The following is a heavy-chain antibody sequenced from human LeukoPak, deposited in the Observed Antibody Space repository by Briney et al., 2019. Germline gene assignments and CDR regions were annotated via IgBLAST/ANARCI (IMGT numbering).Heavy chain of an antibody. J-gene: IGHJ4*02. Sequence: SVKVSCKASGGTFSSYAVSWVRQAPGQGLEWMGGIIPIFGTANYAQKFQGRATITADESTSTAYMELSSLRSEDTAVYYCARGDYYDSSGYYPLDYWGQGTLVTVSS. CDR2: IIPIFGTA. CDR1: GGTFSSYA. V-gene: IGHV1-69*13. CDR3: ARGDYYDSSGYYPLDY. D-gene: IGHD3-22*01.